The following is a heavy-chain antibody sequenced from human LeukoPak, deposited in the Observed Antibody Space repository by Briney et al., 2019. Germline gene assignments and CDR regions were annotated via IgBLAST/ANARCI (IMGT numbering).Heavy chain of an antibody. CDR2: ISGSGGST. CDR1: GFTFSSYA. V-gene: IGHV3-23*01. CDR3: AKVWDVLRYFDWLLYLDY. J-gene: IGHJ4*02. D-gene: IGHD3-9*01. Sequence: GGSLRLSXAASGFTFSSYAMSWVRQAPGKGLEWVSAISGSGGSTDYADSVKGRFTISRDNSKNTLYLQMNSLRAEDTAVYYCAKVWDVLRYFDWLLYLDYWGQGTLVTVSS.